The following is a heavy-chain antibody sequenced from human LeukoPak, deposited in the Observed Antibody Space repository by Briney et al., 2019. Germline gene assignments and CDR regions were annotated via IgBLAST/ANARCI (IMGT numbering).Heavy chain of an antibody. J-gene: IGHJ4*02. Sequence: GGSLRLSCAASGFSFSSFWMSWVRLAPGKGLERVANIKQDGSNQQYVDSVKGRFTISRDNAKNSLYLQMTSLRAEDTAVYYCARFSRSIPVVFWGQGTLVTVSP. V-gene: IGHV3-7*01. CDR1: GFSFSSFW. CDR2: IKQDGSNQ. D-gene: IGHD6-19*01. CDR3: ARFSRSIPVVF.